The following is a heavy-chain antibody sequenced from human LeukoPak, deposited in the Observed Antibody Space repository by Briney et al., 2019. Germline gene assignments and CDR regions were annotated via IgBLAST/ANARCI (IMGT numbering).Heavy chain of an antibody. Sequence: ASVKVSCKASGYTFTGYYMHWVRQAPGQGLEWMGWINSNSGGVHYAQNFQGRVTMTRDTSISTAYMDLTRLRYDDTAVYFCARYLAAPYDALDIWGQGTMVTVSS. CDR1: GYTFTGYY. J-gene: IGHJ3*02. CDR3: ARYLAAPYDALDI. CDR2: INSNSGGV. V-gene: IGHV1-2*02. D-gene: IGHD2-15*01.